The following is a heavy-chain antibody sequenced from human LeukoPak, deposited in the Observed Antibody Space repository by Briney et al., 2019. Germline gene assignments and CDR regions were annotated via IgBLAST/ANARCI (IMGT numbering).Heavy chain of an antibody. D-gene: IGHD3-22*01. V-gene: IGHV4-61*02. CDR3: ARANLDSSGYYYPDY. CDR2: IYTSGST. CDR1: GGSISSGSYY. J-gene: IGHJ4*02. Sequence: PSETLSLTCTVSGGSISSGSYYWSWIRQPAGKGLEWIGRIYTSGSTNYNPSLKSRVTISVDTSKNQFSLKLSSVTAADTAVYYCARANLDSSGYYYPDYWGQGTLVTVSS.